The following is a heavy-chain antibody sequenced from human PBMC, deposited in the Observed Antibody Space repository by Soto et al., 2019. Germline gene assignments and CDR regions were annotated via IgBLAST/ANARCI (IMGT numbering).Heavy chain of an antibody. J-gene: IGHJ6*02. CDR3: AAGIGSSSSGIYYYYYGMDV. CDR1: GFTFTSSA. Sequence: SVKVSCKASGFTFTSSAMQWVRQARGQRLEWIGWIVVGSGNTNYAQKFQERVTITRDMSTSTAYMELSSLRSEDTAVYYCAAGIGSSSSGIYYYYYGMDVWGQGTTVTVSS. CDR2: IVVGSGNT. D-gene: IGHD1-26*01. V-gene: IGHV1-58*02.